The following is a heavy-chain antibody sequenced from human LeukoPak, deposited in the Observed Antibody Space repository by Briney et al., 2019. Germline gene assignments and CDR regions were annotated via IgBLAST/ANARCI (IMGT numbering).Heavy chain of an antibody. V-gene: IGHV3-21*01. Sequence: PGGSLRLSCAASGFTFSSYSMNWVRQAPGKGLEWVSSISSSSSYIYYADSVKGRFTISRDNAKNSLYLQMNSLRAEDMAVYYCARDSTHDAFDIWGQGTMVTVSS. J-gene: IGHJ3*02. CDR1: GFTFSSYS. CDR2: ISSSSSYI. CDR3: ARDSTHDAFDI.